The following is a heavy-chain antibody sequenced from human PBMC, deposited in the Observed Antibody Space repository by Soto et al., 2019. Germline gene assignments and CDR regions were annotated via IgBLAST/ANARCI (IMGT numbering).Heavy chain of an antibody. Sequence: GGFLRLSCAASGSSFRDYYMSWIRQSPGKGLEWLSYITSSSSYTHYADSVKGRFTISRDNAKNSLYLQMNSLRAEDTAVYYCTGGQDNLAVNFDYWGQGTPVTVSS. CDR3: TGGQDNLAVNFDY. CDR1: GSSFRDYY. J-gene: IGHJ4*02. V-gene: IGHV3-11*03. D-gene: IGHD1-1*01. CDR2: ITSSSSYT.